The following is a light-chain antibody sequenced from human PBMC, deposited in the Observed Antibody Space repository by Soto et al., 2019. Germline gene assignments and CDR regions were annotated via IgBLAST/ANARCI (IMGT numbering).Light chain of an antibody. CDR1: QSIGFF. V-gene: IGKV1-39*01. CDR2: AAS. Sequence: DIQMTQSPSSLSASVGDRVTITCRASQSIGFFLNWYHQKPGKAPKLLIYAASSLQSGVPSRFSGSGSGTDFTLTIISLQPEDFGTYYCQQSYGNPGFAPGTKVDIK. CDR3: QQSYGNPG. J-gene: IGKJ3*01.